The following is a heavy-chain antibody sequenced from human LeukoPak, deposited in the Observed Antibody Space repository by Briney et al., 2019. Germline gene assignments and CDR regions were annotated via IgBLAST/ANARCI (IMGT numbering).Heavy chain of an antibody. J-gene: IGHJ5*02. Sequence: PGGSLRLSCAASGFTFNNYGMHWVRQAPGKGLEWVAFIRYNGNNQYYADSVKGRFTISRDNSKNTLHLQMNSLRAEDTAVYYCARDRYYGSGKDQAWLDPWGQGTLVTVSS. CDR3: ARDRYYGSGKDQAWLDP. V-gene: IGHV3-30*02. CDR2: IRYNGNNQ. CDR1: GFTFNNYG. D-gene: IGHD3-10*01.